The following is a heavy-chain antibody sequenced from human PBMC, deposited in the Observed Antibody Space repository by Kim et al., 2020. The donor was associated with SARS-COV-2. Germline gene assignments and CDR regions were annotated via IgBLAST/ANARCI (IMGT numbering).Heavy chain of an antibody. CDR2: ISDSGAS. V-gene: IGHV4-34*01. Sequence: SETLSLTCAVNGGTLSGYSWGWLRLPPGRGLEWIGDISDSGASYYSPALKSRVSILVDKPQNQFSLRLNPVTDADTAVYYCVRIPNDIRLGFDRWGQGTLVTVSA. D-gene: IGHD3-16*01. J-gene: IGHJ4*02. CDR3: VRIPNDIRLGFDR. CDR1: GGTLSGYS.